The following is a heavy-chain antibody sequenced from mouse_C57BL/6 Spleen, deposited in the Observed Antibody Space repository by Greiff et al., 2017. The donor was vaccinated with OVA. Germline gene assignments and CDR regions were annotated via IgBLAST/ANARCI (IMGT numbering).Heavy chain of an antibody. V-gene: IGHV1-52*01. J-gene: IGHJ3*01. CDR3: ARYYDYDGTSFAY. Sequence: VQLQQPGAELVRPGSSVTLSCKASGYTFTSYWMHWVKQRPIQGLEWIGNIDPSDSDTHYNQKFKDKATLTVDKSSSTAYMQLSSLTSEDSAVYYCARYYDYDGTSFAYWGQGTLVTVSA. CDR2: IDPSDSDT. D-gene: IGHD2-4*01. CDR1: GYTFTSYW.